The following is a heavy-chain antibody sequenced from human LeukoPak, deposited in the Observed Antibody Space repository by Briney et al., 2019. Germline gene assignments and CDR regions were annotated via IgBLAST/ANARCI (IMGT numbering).Heavy chain of an antibody. Sequence: PGGSLRLSCAASGFTFSSYGMHWVRQAPGKGLEWVAVIWYDGSNKYYADSVKGRFTISRDNSKNTLYLQMNSLRAEDTAVYYCARDHWNSLYYFDYWGQGTLVTVSS. CDR2: IWYDGSNK. J-gene: IGHJ4*02. V-gene: IGHV3-33*08. D-gene: IGHD1-7*01. CDR1: GFTFSSYG. CDR3: ARDHWNSLYYFDY.